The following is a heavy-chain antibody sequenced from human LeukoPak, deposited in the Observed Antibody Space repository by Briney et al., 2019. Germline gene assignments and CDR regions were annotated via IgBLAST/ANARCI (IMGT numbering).Heavy chain of an antibody. D-gene: IGHD4-17*01. J-gene: IGHJ2*01. V-gene: IGHV4-59*01. CDR3: ARTTVTTSWYFDL. CDR1: GGSFSGYY. CDR2: IYYSGST. Sequence: KASETQSLTCAVYGGSFSGYYWSWIRQPPGKGLEWIGYIYYSGSTNYNPSLKSRVTISVDTSKNQFSLKLSSVTAADTAVYYCARTTVTTSWYFDLWGRGTLVTVSS.